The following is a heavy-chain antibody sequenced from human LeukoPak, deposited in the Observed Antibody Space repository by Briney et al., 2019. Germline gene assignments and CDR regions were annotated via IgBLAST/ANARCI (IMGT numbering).Heavy chain of an antibody. CDR1: GFTFSSYA. CDR3: AKDQEQWLVPPPYYFDY. V-gene: IGHV3-23*01. Sequence: GGSLRLSCAASGFTFSSYAISWVRQAPGKGLEWVSAISGSGGSTYYADSVKGRFTISRDNSKNTLYLQMNSLRAEDTAVYYCAKDQEQWLVPPPYYFDYWGQGTLVTVSS. D-gene: IGHD6-19*01. J-gene: IGHJ4*02. CDR2: ISGSGGST.